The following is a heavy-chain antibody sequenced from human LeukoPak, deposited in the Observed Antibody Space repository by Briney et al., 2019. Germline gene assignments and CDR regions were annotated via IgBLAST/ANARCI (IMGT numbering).Heavy chain of an antibody. J-gene: IGHJ4*02. CDR3: ARDLHCGGACSADY. CDR1: GGSISSSSYY. D-gene: IGHD2-21*02. V-gene: IGHV4-39*07. Sequence: SETLSLTCTVSGGSISSSSYYWGWIRQPPGKGLEWIGSVYYSGSAYYNPSLKSRVTISVDTSKNQFSLKLSSVTAADTAVYYCARDLHCGGACSADYWGQGTLVTVSS. CDR2: VYYSGSA.